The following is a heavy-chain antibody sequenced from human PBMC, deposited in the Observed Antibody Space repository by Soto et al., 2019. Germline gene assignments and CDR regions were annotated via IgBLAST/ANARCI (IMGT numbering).Heavy chain of an antibody. CDR3: ARAPVGAKYFDY. CDR2: IIPIFGTA. V-gene: IGHV1-69*13. D-gene: IGHD1-26*01. CDR1: GGTFSSYA. J-gene: IGHJ4*02. Sequence: SVKVSCKASGGTFSSYAISWVRQAPGQGLEWMGGIIPIFGTANYAQKFQGRVTITADESTSTAYMELSSLRSEDTAVYYCARAPVGAKYFDYWGQGTLVTVSS.